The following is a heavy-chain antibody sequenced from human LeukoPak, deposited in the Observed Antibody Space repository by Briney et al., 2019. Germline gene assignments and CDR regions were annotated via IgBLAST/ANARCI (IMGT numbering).Heavy chain of an antibody. V-gene: IGHV4-39*07. CDR1: GASISGSSYY. J-gene: IGHJ5*02. Sequence: PSETLSLTCTVSGASISGSSYYRGWIRQPPGKGLEWIGSIYFGGSTYYNPSLKSRVTISVDMSKNQFSLKLSSVTAADTAVYYCARDLGSGACWFDPWGQGTLVTVSS. CDR3: ARDLGSGACWFDP. D-gene: IGHD7-27*01. CDR2: IYFGGST.